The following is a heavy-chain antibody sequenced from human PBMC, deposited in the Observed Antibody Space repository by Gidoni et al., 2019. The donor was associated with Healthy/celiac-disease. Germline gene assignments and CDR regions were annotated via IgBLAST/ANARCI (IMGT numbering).Heavy chain of an antibody. V-gene: IGHV4-34*01. Sequence: QLQLPQWGSGSFKPSENPSLPFAVYGGSFSGYYWSWIRQPPWKGLEWVGEINHSDSTNYHPSLKSRVTRSVDTSKNQFSLKLRSVTAADTAVYYCARGDYGFDYWGQGTLVTVSS. CDR3: ARGDYGFDY. D-gene: IGHD4-17*01. J-gene: IGHJ4*02. CDR1: GGSFSGYY. CDR2: INHSDST.